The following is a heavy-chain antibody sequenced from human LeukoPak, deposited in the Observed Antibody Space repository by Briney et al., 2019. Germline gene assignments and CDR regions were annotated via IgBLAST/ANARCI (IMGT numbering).Heavy chain of an antibody. D-gene: IGHD3-10*01. CDR3: ARVRESLWFGELLPHFDY. Sequence: PGGSLRLSCAASGFTFPNYGMHWVRQAPGKGLEWVAFIRSNGSTKYYADSVKGRFTISRDNSKNTLYLQMNSLRAEDTAVYYCARVRESLWFGELLPHFDYWGQGTLVTVSS. CDR2: IRSNGSTK. J-gene: IGHJ4*02. V-gene: IGHV3-30*02. CDR1: GFTFPNYG.